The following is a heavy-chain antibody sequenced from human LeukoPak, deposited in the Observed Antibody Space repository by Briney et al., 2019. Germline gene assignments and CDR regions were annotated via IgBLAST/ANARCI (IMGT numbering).Heavy chain of an antibody. CDR1: GGSIRSYY. D-gene: IGHD6-13*01. CDR3: ARHSSSWYPDY. CDR2: IHYTGST. J-gene: IGHJ4*02. V-gene: IGHV4-59*08. Sequence: PSETLSLTCTVSGGSIRSYYWSWIRQPPGKGLEWIGYIHYTGSTNYNPSLKSRVTISVDPSKNQFSLQLSSVTATDTAVYFCARHSSSWYPDYWGQGTLVTVSS.